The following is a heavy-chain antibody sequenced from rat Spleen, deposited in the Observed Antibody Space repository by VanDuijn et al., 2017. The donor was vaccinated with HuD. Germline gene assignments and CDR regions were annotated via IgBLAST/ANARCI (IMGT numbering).Heavy chain of an antibody. J-gene: IGHJ2*01. D-gene: IGHD1-11*01. CDR3: ARGPNYGGYLDYFDY. V-gene: IGHV4-2*01. CDR1: GFNFNDYW. CDR2: INKDSSTI. Sequence: EVQLVESDGGLVQPGRSMKLSCAASGFNFNDYWMGWVRQAPGKGLERIGEINKDSSTIKYTPSLKDRFTISRDNAKNTLYLQMSKLGSEDTAIYYCARGPNYGGYLDYFDYWGQGVMVTVSS.